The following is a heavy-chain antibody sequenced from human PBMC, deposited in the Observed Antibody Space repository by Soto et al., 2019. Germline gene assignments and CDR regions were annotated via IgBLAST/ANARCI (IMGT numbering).Heavy chain of an antibody. CDR1: GGTFSSYA. Sequence: QVQLVQSGAEVKEPGSSVKVSCKASGGTFSSYAISWVRQAPGQGLEWMGGIIPLFRTPDYAQKFQGRVTITADEPTSTAYMELSSLRFDDTAVNYCARDNDRLQLGGNYCYIMDVWGQGTTITVSS. D-gene: IGHD4-4*01. V-gene: IGHV1-69*12. J-gene: IGHJ6*02. CDR2: IIPLFRTP. CDR3: ARDNDRLQLGGNYCYIMDV.